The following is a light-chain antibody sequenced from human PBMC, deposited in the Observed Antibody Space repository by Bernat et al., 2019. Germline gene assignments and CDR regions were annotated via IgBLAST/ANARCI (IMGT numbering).Light chain of an antibody. CDR3: AAWDDRLHGYV. CDR2: SNN. CDR1: SSNIGSNT. J-gene: IGLJ1*01. Sequence: QSVLIQPPSASGTPGQRVTMSCSGSSSNIGSNTVNGDQQPPGTAPKLLISSNNQRPSGVPDGFSGSQSGTSAALAISGLQSEDEADYYCAAWDDRLHGYVFGTGTKVTVL. V-gene: IGLV1-44*01.